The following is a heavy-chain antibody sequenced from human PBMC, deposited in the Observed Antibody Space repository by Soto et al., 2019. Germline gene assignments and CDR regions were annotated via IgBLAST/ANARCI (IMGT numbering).Heavy chain of an antibody. CDR2: IIPIFDTA. V-gene: IGHV1-69*12. D-gene: IGHD2-2*01. CDR3: ARHDCISSSCYYYYYYGMDV. Sequence: QVHLVQSGAEVKKPGSSVKVSCKASGGTFSNYAISWVRQAPGQGLEWMGGIIPIFDTANYAQKFQGRVTITADESTXTXYXXLSSLRSEDTAVYSCARHDCISSSCYYYYYYGMDVWGQGTTVTVSS. J-gene: IGHJ6*02. CDR1: GGTFSNYA.